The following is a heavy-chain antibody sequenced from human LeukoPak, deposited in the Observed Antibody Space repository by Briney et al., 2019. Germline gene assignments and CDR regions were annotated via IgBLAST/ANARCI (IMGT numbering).Heavy chain of an antibody. V-gene: IGHV3-21*04. J-gene: IGHJ4*02. CDR1: GFTFSSYG. Sequence: PGGSLRLSCAASGFTFSSYGMNWVRQAPGKGLEWVSYISSSSDYIYYADSVKGRFTISRDNSKNTLYLQMNSLRAEDTAVYYCARAKRHDYWGQGTLVTVSS. CDR2: ISSSSDYI. CDR3: ARAKRHDY.